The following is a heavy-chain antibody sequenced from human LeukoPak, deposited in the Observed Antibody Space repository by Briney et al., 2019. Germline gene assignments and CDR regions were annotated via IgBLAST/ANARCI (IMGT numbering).Heavy chain of an antibody. V-gene: IGHV4-39*01. J-gene: IGHJ5*02. CDR2: IYYSGNT. CDR3: ARHAYYDFVTGLFDP. Sequence: SATXSLTFTVSGGSIISSNYYWGGIRQPPGKGREGIGSIYYSGNTYYNSSLKRGVTISVETTKKKFCMKMSSLTAADTAVYYCARHAYYDFVTGLFDPWGQGTLVTVSS. CDR1: GGSIISSNYY. D-gene: IGHD3-3*01.